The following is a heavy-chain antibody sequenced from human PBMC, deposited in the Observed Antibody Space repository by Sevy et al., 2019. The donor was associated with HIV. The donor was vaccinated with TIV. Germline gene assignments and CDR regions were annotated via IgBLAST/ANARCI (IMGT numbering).Heavy chain of an antibody. V-gene: IGHV4-39*01. CDR1: GGSLVSPTFY. J-gene: IGHJ5*01. CDR2: MHYGGNT. Sequence: SETLSLTCTASGGSLVSPTFYWGWVRQPPGERLEWIAAMHYGGNTYYNPSLKERLAMSIDTSKNQFSLNLTSVTAADAAVDHCVVDHHLRGRHWFDSWGQGALVTVSS. CDR3: VVDHHLRGRHWFDS. D-gene: IGHD2-2*01.